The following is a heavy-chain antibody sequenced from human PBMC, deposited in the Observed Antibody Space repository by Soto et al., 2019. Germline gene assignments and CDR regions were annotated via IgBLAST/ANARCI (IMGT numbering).Heavy chain of an antibody. CDR3: ARATNPRIAAAGAYY. D-gene: IGHD6-13*01. CDR1: GFTFSSYG. V-gene: IGHV3-33*01. J-gene: IGHJ4*02. CDR2: IWYDGINK. Sequence: QVQLVESGGGVVQPGTSLRLSCAASGFTFSSYGMHWVRQAPGKGLEWVAVIWYDGINKYYADSVKGRFTISRDNSKNTLYLQMNSLRAEDTAVYYCARATNPRIAAAGAYYWGQGTLVTVSS.